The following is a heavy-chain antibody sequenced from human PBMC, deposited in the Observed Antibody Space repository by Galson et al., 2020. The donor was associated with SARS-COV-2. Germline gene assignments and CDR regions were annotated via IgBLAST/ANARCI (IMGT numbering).Heavy chain of an antibody. CDR3: ARVARDGYNYDY. J-gene: IGHJ4*02. V-gene: IGHV3-30*07. CDR1: GFTFSSYA. Sequence: GESLKISCAASGFTFSSYAMHWVRQAPGKGLEWVAVIWYDGSNKYYADSVKGRFTISRDNSKNTLYLQMNSLRGEDTAVYYCARVARDGYNYDYWGQGTLVTVSS. CDR2: IWYDGSNK. D-gene: IGHD5-12*01.